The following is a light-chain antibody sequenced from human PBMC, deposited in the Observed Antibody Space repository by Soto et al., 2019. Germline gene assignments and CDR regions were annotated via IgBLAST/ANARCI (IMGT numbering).Light chain of an antibody. J-gene: IGLJ3*02. Sequence: QSVLTQPPSVSGATGQRVTISCTGSISNIGAGYDVHWYQQLPGTAPKLLIYANNNRPSGVPDRFSGSKSGTSASLAISGLQAEDEADYYCQSYDRTLIISVFGGGTQLTVL. CDR2: ANN. CDR1: ISNIGAGYD. CDR3: QSYDRTLIISV. V-gene: IGLV1-40*01.